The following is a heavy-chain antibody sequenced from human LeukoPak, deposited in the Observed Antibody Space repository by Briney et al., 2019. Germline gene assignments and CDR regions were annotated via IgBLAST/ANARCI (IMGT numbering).Heavy chain of an antibody. D-gene: IGHD1-26*01. Sequence: GGSLRLSCAASGFTFSSYAMSWVRQAPGKGLEWVSAISGSGGSTYYADSVKGRFTISRDSSKNTLYLQMNSLRAEDTAVYYCARGSADSGSYSFRWFDPWGQGTLVTVSS. V-gene: IGHV3-23*01. CDR2: ISGSGGST. CDR1: GFTFSSYA. CDR3: ARGSADSGSYSFRWFDP. J-gene: IGHJ5*02.